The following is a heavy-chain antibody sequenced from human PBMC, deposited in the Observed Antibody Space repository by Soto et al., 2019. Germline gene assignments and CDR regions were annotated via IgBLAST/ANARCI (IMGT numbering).Heavy chain of an antibody. CDR3: ARLGLTKYCRSSTCYSMDV. Sequence: PGESLKISCKGSGYSFTSYWIGWVRQMPGKGLEWMGIINPGDSHTRYSPSFQGQVTISADKSINTAYVQWSGLKASDTAIYYCARLGLTKYCRSSTCYSMDVWGQGTTVTVSS. D-gene: IGHD2-2*01. J-gene: IGHJ6*02. CDR1: GYSFTSYW. V-gene: IGHV5-51*01. CDR2: INPGDSHT.